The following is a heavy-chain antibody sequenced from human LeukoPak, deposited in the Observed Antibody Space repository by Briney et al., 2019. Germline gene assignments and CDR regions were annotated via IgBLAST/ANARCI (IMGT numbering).Heavy chain of an antibody. CDR3: ARDSGSYYGLLKY. Sequence: PGGSLRLSCAASGFTFSSYCMSWVRQAPGMGLEWVANIEQDGSEVYFVDSVRGRFTISRDNAKNSLYLQMNSLRAEDTAVYYCARDSGSYYGLLKYWGQGTLVTVSS. CDR1: GFTFSSYC. CDR2: IEQDGSEV. V-gene: IGHV3-7*01. J-gene: IGHJ4*02. D-gene: IGHD1-26*01.